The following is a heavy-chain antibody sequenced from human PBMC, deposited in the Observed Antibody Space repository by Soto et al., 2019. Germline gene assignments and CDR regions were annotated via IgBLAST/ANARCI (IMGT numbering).Heavy chain of an antibody. CDR2: IWYDGSDK. Sequence: HPVGSLRLSCAASGFTFSRYGIHWVRRAPGKGLEWVTIIWYDGSDKYYADSVKGRFTISRDNSKSTVYLQMNSLRVEDTAVYYCARETIAARPLSYNYFGMDVWGQGTTVTVSS. CDR1: GFTFSRYG. J-gene: IGHJ6*02. V-gene: IGHV3-33*01. D-gene: IGHD6-6*01. CDR3: ARETIAARPLSYNYFGMDV.